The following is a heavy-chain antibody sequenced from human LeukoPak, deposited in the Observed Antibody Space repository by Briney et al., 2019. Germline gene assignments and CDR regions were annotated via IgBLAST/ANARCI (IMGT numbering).Heavy chain of an antibody. CDR1: GFTLRSYA. CDR3: ARDPFNYDSSGYYSY. J-gene: IGHJ4*02. V-gene: IGHV3-30-3*01. Sequence: GGSLSLFCAVSGFTLRSYAMHCVRKAPGKGVVWVAVISYDVSNKYYADSVKGRFTISRDNSKNTLYLQMNSLRAEDTAVYYCARDPFNYDSSGYYSYWGQGTLVTVSS. D-gene: IGHD3-22*01. CDR2: ISYDVSNK.